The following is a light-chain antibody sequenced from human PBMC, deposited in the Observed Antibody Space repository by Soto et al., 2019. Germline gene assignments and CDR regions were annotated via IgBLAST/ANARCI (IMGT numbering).Light chain of an antibody. CDR3: QSYDSNNHVV. CDR1: SGSIASNY. CDR2: EDN. Sequence: NFMLTQPHSVSESPGKTVTISCTRSSGSIASNYVQWYQQRPGSAPTTVIYEDNQRPSGVPDRFSGSIDSSSNSASLTISGLKTGDEADYYCQSYDSNNHVVFGGGTKLTVL. J-gene: IGLJ2*01. V-gene: IGLV6-57*04.